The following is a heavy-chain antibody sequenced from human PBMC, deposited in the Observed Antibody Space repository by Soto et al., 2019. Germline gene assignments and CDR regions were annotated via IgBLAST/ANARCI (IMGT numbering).Heavy chain of an antibody. Sequence: PSETLSLTCAVSGGSISSGGYSWSWIRQPPGKGLEWIGYIYHSGSTYYNPSLKSRVTISVDRSKNQFSLKLSSVTAADTAVYYCAREMAVAGTGYFDYWGQGTLVTVSS. J-gene: IGHJ4*02. CDR3: AREMAVAGTGYFDY. CDR2: IYHSGST. D-gene: IGHD6-19*01. V-gene: IGHV4-30-2*01. CDR1: GGSISSGGYS.